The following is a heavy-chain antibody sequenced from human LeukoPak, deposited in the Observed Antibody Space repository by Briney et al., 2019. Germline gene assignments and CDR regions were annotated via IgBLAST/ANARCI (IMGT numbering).Heavy chain of an antibody. CDR3: ARKSGYGRVDY. CDR2: IYYSGST. D-gene: IGHD5-12*01. J-gene: IGHJ4*02. CDR1: GGSISSYY. V-gene: IGHV4-59*12. Sequence: SETLSLTCTVSGGSISSYYWSWIRQPPGKGLEWIGYIYYSGSTNYNPSLKSRVTISVDTSKNQFSLKLSSVTAADTAVYYCARKSGYGRVDYWGQGTLVTVSS.